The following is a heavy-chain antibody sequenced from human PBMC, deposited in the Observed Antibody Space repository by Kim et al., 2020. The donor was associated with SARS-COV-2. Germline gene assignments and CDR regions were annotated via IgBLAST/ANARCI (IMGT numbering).Heavy chain of an antibody. CDR3: ARDLTLREYCSGGSCSNYYYYYGMDV. D-gene: IGHD2-15*01. CDR2: IYSGGST. J-gene: IGHJ6*02. CDR1: GFTVSSNY. Sequence: GGSLRLSCAASGFTVSSNYMSWVRQAPGKGLEWVSVIYSGGSTYYADSVKGRFTISRDNSKNTLYLQMNSLRAEDTAVYYCARDLTLREYCSGGSCSNYYYYYGMDVWGQGTTVTVSS. V-gene: IGHV3-66*01.